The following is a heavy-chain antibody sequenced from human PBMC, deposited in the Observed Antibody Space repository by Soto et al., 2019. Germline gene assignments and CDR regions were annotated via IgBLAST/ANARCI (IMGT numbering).Heavy chain of an antibody. J-gene: IGHJ6*04. CDR3: ARDQKYDFWSGYWSFGMDV. V-gene: IGHV1-18*04. CDR2: ISAYNGNT. CDR1: GYTFTSYG. D-gene: IGHD3-3*01. Sequence: GASVKVSCKASGYTFTSYGISWVRQAPGQGLEWMGWISAYNGNTNYAQKLQGRVTMTTDTSTSTAYMELRSLRSDDTAVYYCARDQKYDFWSGYWSFGMDVWGKGTTVTVSS.